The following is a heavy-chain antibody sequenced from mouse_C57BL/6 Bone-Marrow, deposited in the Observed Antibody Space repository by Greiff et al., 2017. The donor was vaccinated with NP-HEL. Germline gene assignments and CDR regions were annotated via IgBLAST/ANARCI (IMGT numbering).Heavy chain of an antibody. D-gene: IGHD2-3*01. CDR3: GSPSYDGYYGFAY. CDR1: GYSFTSYY. Sequence: VQLQQSGPELVKPGASVKISCKASGYSFTSYYIHWVKQRPGQGLEWIGWLYPGSGNTKYNEKFKGKATLTADTSSSTAYMQLSSLTSEDSAVYSAGSPSYDGYYGFAYWGQGTLVTVSA. V-gene: IGHV1-66*01. J-gene: IGHJ3*01. CDR2: LYPGSGNT.